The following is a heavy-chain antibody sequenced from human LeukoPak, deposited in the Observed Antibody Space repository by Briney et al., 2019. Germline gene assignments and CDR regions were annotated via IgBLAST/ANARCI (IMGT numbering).Heavy chain of an antibody. V-gene: IGHV4-34*01. J-gene: IGHJ4*02. CDR1: GGSFSGYY. CDR3: ARERGKIAVFDY. CDR2: INHSGST. D-gene: IGHD6-19*01. Sequence: SETLSLTCAVYGGSFSGYYWSWIRRPPGKGLEWIGEINHSGSTNYNPSLKSRVTISVDTSKNQFSLKLSSVTAADTAVYYCARERGKIAVFDYWGQGTLVTVSS.